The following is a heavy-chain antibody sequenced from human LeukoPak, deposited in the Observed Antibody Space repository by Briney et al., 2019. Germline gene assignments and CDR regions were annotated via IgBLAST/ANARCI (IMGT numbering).Heavy chain of an antibody. D-gene: IGHD1-26*01. J-gene: IGHJ4*02. V-gene: IGHV3-23*01. CDR1: GFTFTSYS. Sequence: PGGSLRLSCAASGFTFTSYSMIWLRQAPGKGLEWVSTISGGGGSTYYADSVKGRFTISRDNSKNTLYLQVNSLRAEDTAVYYCAKGGKWDVTPFDYWGQGTLVTVSS. CDR3: AKGGKWDVTPFDY. CDR2: ISGGGGST.